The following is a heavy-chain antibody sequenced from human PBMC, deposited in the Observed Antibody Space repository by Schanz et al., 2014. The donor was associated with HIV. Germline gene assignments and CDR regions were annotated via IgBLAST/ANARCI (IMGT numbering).Heavy chain of an antibody. CDR1: GYTFTSYG. J-gene: IGHJ4*02. Sequence: QVQLVQSGAEVRKPGASVKVSCKASGYTFTSYGITWVRQAPGQGLEWMGWMNPNSGVTEDAQKFQGRVTMTRDTSISTAYMEVSRLRSDDTAVYYCARDRPVIVGATRADGGTDFDYWGQGTLVTVSS. D-gene: IGHD1-26*01. V-gene: IGHV1-2*02. CDR2: MNPNSGVT. CDR3: ARDRPVIVGATRADGGTDFDY.